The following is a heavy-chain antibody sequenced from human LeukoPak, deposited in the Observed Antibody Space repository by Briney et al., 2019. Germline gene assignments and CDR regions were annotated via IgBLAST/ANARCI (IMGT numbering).Heavy chain of an antibody. D-gene: IGHD2-21*01. CDR3: ARQIAVVEPTDPNWFDS. J-gene: IGHJ5*01. CDR2: IFYSGNT. V-gene: IGHV4-39*07. CDR1: GGSISSSSYY. Sequence: SETLSLTCTVSGGSISSSSYYWGWIRQPPGKGLEWIGSIFYSGNTYYTPSPKSRVTMSLDTSKNQFSLSLTSVTAADTAVYYCARQIAVVEPTDPNWFDSWGQGTLVTVFS.